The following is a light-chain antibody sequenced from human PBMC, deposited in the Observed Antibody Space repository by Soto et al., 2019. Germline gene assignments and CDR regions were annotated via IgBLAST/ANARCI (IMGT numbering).Light chain of an antibody. CDR3: CSYAGSYTRV. V-gene: IGLV2-11*01. Sequence: ALTQPRSVSGSPGQSVTIPCTGTSSDVGGYNCVSWYQQHPGKAPKLMIYDVGKRPSGVPDRFSGSKSDNTASLTISGLQAEDEADYYCCSYAGSYTRVSGTGTKVTV. CDR1: SSDVGGYNC. J-gene: IGLJ1*01. CDR2: DVG.